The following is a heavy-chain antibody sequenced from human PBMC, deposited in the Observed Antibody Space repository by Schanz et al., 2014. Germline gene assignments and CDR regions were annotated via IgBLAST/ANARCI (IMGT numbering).Heavy chain of an antibody. V-gene: IGHV3-66*01. CDR3: ARDRRNADLDY. Sequence: EVQLVASGGGLVQPGGSLRLSCAASGFAVDNYYMSCVRQAPGRGLEWVSIIFTDGRTYYADSVKGRFTISRDNAKNSLYLEMNSLRAEDTALYYCARDRRNADLDYWGQGTLLTVSS. CDR1: GFAVDNYY. CDR2: IFTDGRT. J-gene: IGHJ4*02. D-gene: IGHD1-1*01.